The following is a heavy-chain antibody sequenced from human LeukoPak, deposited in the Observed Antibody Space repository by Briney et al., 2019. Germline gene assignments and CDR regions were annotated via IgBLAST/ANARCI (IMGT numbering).Heavy chain of an antibody. CDR1: EFTFSSYA. CDR3: AKYLTAKGPPYALDV. Sequence: GGSPRLSCAASEFTFSSYAMQWVRQAPGKGLEWVSGITVSGDTTYYTDSVKGRFTISRDNSKNTLYLQMNSLRAEDTAVYYCAKYLTAKGPPYALDVWGQGTKVTVSS. J-gene: IGHJ6*02. V-gene: IGHV3-23*01. D-gene: IGHD1-14*01. CDR2: ITVSGDTT.